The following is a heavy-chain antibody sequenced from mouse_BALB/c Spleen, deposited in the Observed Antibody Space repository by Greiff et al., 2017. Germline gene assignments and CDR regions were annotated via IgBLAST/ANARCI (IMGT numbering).Heavy chain of an antibody. CDR2: INSNGGST. CDR3: ARGGIYYGSSPYWYFDV. J-gene: IGHJ1*01. CDR1: GFTFSSYG. Sequence: EVQRVESGGGLVQPGGSLKLSCAASGFTFSSYGMSWVRQTPDKRLELVATINSNGGSTYYPDSVKGRFTISRDNAKNTLYLQMSSLKSEDTAMYYCARGGIYYGSSPYWYFDVWGAGTTVTVSS. D-gene: IGHD1-1*01. V-gene: IGHV5-6-3*01.